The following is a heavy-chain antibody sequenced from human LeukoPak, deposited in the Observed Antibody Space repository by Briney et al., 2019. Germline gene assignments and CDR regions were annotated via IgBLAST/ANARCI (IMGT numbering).Heavy chain of an antibody. CDR1: GFTLSSYE. V-gene: IGHV4-34*01. J-gene: IGHJ4*02. D-gene: IGHD3-10*01. CDR2: INHSGTT. CDR3: ARRASHSRVTMVRGVIVAANNHHFDY. Sequence: LRLSCVASGFTLSSYEMNWVRQPPGKGLEWIGEINHSGTTNYNPSLKSRVTISVDTSKNQFSLKLSSVTAADTAVYYCARRASHSRVTMVRGVIVAANNHHFDYWGQGTLVTVSS.